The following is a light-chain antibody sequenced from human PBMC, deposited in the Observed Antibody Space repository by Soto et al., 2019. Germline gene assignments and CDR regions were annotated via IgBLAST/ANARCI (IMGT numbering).Light chain of an antibody. V-gene: IGLV2-14*01. CDR2: DVS. J-gene: IGLJ1*01. CDR3: CSYTSSTSYV. Sequence: QSALTQPASVSGSPGQSITISCTGTSSDVGGYNFVSWYQQHPGKAPKLMIYDVSIRPSGVSNRFSGSKSGTTASLTISVLQAEDEADYYCCSYTSSTSYVVGTGTKVTVL. CDR1: SSDVGGYNF.